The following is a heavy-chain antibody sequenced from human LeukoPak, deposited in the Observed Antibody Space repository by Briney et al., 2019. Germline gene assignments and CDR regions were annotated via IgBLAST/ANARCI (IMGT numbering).Heavy chain of an antibody. Sequence: GGSLRLSCAASGFTFSDYYMSWIRQAPGKGLEWVSYISSSGSAIYYADSVKGRFTISRDNTKNSLYLQMNSLRAEDTAVYYCARDRDDILTGYYGMDVWGQGTTVTVSS. V-gene: IGHV3-11*01. CDR2: ISSSGSAI. CDR3: ARDRDDILTGYYGMDV. J-gene: IGHJ6*02. D-gene: IGHD3-9*01. CDR1: GFTFSDYY.